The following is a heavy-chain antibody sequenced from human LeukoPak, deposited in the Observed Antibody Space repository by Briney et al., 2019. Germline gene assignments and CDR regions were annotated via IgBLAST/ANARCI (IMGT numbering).Heavy chain of an antibody. Sequence: PSETLSLTCTVSGGSISSGSYYWSWIRQHPGKGLEWIGYIYYSGSTYYNPSLKSRVTISVDTSKNQSSLKLSSVTAADTAVYYCARASDTAMVHFDYWGQGTLVTVSS. J-gene: IGHJ4*02. D-gene: IGHD5-18*01. CDR1: GGSISSGSYY. V-gene: IGHV4-31*03. CDR3: ARASDTAMVHFDY. CDR2: IYYSGST.